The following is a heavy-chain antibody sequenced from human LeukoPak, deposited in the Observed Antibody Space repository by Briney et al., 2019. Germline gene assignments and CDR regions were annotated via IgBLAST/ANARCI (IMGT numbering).Heavy chain of an antibody. V-gene: IGHV4-59*01. CDR3: ARASGWYWYFDL. J-gene: IGHJ2*01. CDR1: GGSISSYY. CDR2: IYYSGST. D-gene: IGHD6-19*01. Sequence: SETLSLTCTVSGGSISSYYWSWIRQPPGKGLEWIGYIYYSGSTNYNPSLKSRVTISVDTSKNQFSLKLSSVTAADTAVYYCARASGWYWYFDLWGRGTLVTVSS.